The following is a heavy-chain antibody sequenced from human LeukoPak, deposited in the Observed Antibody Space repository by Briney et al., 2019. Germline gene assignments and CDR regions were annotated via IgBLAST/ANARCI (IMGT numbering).Heavy chain of an antibody. D-gene: IGHD3-22*01. V-gene: IGHV3-30*18. J-gene: IGHJ4*02. CDR1: GFTFSSYG. Sequence: PGGSLRLSCAASGFTFSSYGMHWVRRAPGKGLEWVAVISYDGSNKYYADSVKGRFTISRDNSKNTLYLQMNSLRAEDTAVYYCAKSPRYYYDSSGYYFDYWGQGTLVTVSS. CDR3: AKSPRYYYDSSGYYFDY. CDR2: ISYDGSNK.